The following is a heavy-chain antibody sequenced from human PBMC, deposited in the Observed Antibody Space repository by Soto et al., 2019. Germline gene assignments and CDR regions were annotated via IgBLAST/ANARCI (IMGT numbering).Heavy chain of an antibody. V-gene: IGHV4-39*01. CDR3: AIEWRGSSYGTHYGDY. Sequence: PSETLSLTCTVSGGAISSSSCYWGWIRQSPGKGLEWIGTIFYNENTQFNPSLKSRVSMSVDASKNQFSLKLRSVTAADTAIYYCAIEWRGSSYGTHYGDYWGQGTLVTVSS. D-gene: IGHD5-18*01. CDR1: GGAISSSSCY. J-gene: IGHJ4*02. CDR2: IFYNENT.